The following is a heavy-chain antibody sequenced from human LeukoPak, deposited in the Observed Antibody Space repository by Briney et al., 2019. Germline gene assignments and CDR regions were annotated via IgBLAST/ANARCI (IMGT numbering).Heavy chain of an antibody. CDR1: GGSISSSY. V-gene: IGHV4-59*01. J-gene: IGHJ4*02. CDR2: IYYSGST. D-gene: IGHD6-13*01. Sequence: SETLSLTCTVSGGSISSSYWSWIRQPPGKGLEWIGYIYYSGSTNYNPSLKSRVTMSIDTSRSQFSLKLSSVTAADTAVYYCAREVKQHPDYYFDYWGQGTLVTVSS. CDR3: AREVKQHPDYYFDY.